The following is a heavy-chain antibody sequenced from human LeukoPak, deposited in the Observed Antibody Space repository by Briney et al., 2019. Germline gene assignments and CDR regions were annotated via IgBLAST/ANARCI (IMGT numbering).Heavy chain of an antibody. V-gene: IGHV3-23*01. CDR1: GFTFSSYA. CDR2: ISGSGGST. Sequence: GGSLRLSCAASGFTFSSYAMSWVRQAPGKGLEWVSAISGSGGSTYYADSVKGRFTISRDNSKNTLYLQMNSLRAEDTAVYYCVRDDDRPNNGLDYWGQGTLVTVSS. D-gene: IGHD3-22*01. J-gene: IGHJ4*02. CDR3: VRDDDRPNNGLDY.